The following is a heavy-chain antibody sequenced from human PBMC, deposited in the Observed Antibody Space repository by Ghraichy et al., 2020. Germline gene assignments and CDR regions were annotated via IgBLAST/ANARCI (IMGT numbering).Heavy chain of an antibody. CDR3: VRLMVLDGMDV. V-gene: IGHV3-74*01. CDR2: INSDGSIT. CDR1: GFTFSNSW. Sequence: GGSLRLSCAASGFTFSNSWMHWVRQAPGKGLVWLSRINSDGSITGYADSVKGRFTISRDNAKNTLYLQMNSLGAEDTAVYHCVRLMVLDGMDVWGQGTTVTVSS. J-gene: IGHJ6*02. D-gene: IGHD2-8*01.